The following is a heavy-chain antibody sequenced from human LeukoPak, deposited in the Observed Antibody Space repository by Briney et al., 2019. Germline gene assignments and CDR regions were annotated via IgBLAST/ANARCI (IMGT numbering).Heavy chain of an antibody. J-gene: IGHJ4*02. CDR2: IYTSGGT. Sequence: SETLSLTCTVSGDSISSYYWSWIRQPAGKGLQWIGRIYTSGGTNYNPSLKSRVTMSVDTSKNQFSLKLNSVTAADTAVYYCARHQTLRYFDWLPDYWGQGTLVTVSS. D-gene: IGHD3-9*01. CDR3: ARHQTLRYFDWLPDY. V-gene: IGHV4-4*07. CDR1: GDSISSYY.